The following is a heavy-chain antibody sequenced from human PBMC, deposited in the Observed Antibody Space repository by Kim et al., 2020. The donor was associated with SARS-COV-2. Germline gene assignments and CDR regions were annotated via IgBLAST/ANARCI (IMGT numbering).Heavy chain of an antibody. J-gene: IGHJ4*02. Sequence: NTRYSQKFQARVSMTSDTSATTAYLELSGLRSEDTAVYYCAREAVAGSFDHWGQGTLVTVSS. CDR3: AREAVAGSFDH. CDR2: NT. V-gene: IGHV1-3*01. D-gene: IGHD6-19*01.